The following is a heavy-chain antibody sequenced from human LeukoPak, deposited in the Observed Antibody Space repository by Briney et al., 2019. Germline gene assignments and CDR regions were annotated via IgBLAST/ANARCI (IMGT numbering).Heavy chain of an antibody. CDR3: AKDRSTYYYDSSGFYPDAFDI. Sequence: GGSLRLSCATSGFTFSSYGIHWVRQAPGKGLEWVAVISYDGSNKYYADPVKGRFTISRDNSKNTLYLQMNSLRVEDTAVYYCAKDRSTYYYDSSGFYPDAFDIWGQGTMVTVSS. CDR1: GFTFSSYG. J-gene: IGHJ3*02. V-gene: IGHV3-30*18. D-gene: IGHD3-22*01. CDR2: ISYDGSNK.